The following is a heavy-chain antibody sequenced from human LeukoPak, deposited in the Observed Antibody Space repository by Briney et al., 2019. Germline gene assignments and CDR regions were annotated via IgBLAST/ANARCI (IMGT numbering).Heavy chain of an antibody. J-gene: IGHJ4*02. Sequence: PSETLSLTCTVSGGSISSYYWSWIRQPPGKGLEWIGYIYYSGSTNYNPSLKSRVTISVDTSKNQFSLKLSSVTAADTAVYYCAREALWFGKGFDYWGQGTLVTVSS. CDR1: GGSISSYY. CDR3: AREALWFGKGFDY. CDR2: IYYSGST. D-gene: IGHD3-10*01. V-gene: IGHV4-59*12.